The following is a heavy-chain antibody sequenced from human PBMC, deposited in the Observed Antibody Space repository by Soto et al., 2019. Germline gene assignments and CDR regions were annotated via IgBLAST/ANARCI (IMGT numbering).Heavy chain of an antibody. CDR1: GVTFSSYA. CDR2: IIPIFGTA. V-gene: IGHV1-69*13. D-gene: IGHD6-6*01. CDR3: AREHIAARDWFDP. Sequence: GASVKVSFKASGVTFSSYAISWVRQAPGQGLEWMGGIIPIFGTANYAQKFQGRVTITADESTSTAYMELSSLRSEDTAVYYCAREHIAARDWFDPWGQGTLVTVSS. J-gene: IGHJ5*02.